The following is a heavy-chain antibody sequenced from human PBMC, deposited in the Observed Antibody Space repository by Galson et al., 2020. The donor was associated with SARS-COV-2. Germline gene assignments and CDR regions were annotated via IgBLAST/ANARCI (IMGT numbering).Heavy chain of an antibody. CDR2: IYYSGST. Sequence: SQTLSLTCTVSGGSISSSSYYWGWIRQPPGKGLEWIGSIYYSGSTYYNPSLKSRVTISVDTSKNQFSLKLSSVTAADTAVYYCARVRGYYPEFGYWGQGTLVTVSS. CDR1: GGSISSSSYY. V-gene: IGHV4-39*01. J-gene: IGHJ4*02. D-gene: IGHD3-22*01. CDR3: ARVRGYYPEFGY.